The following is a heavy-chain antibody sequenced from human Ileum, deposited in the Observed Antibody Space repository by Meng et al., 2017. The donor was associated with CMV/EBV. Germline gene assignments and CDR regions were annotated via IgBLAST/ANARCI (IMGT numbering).Heavy chain of an antibody. CDR3: AHSPSGGSLSYFDY. J-gene: IGHJ4*02. Sequence: HITLKESGPPVLKPTQALPRACTFSGFSLSTTAVGVGWIRQPPGKALQWLALIYWDDDKRYTPSLKDRLTITRDTSKNQVVLTMTNVDPVDTGTYYCAHSPSGGSLSYFDYWGQGTLVTVSS. D-gene: IGHD2-15*01. CDR2: IYWDDDK. V-gene: IGHV2-5*02. CDR1: GFSLSTTAVG.